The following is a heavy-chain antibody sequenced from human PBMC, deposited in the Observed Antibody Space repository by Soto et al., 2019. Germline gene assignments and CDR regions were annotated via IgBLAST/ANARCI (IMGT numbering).Heavy chain of an antibody. Sequence: EVQLVESGGSWVQPGGSLRLSCAASGFTFSSYAMHWVRQAPGKGLEYVSAISSNGGSIYYGNSVKGRFTISRDNSKNTLYLQMGSLRAEDMAVYYCARLRNYHYALDVWGQGTTVTVSS. CDR3: ARLRNYHYALDV. D-gene: IGHD4-17*01. V-gene: IGHV3-64*01. CDR1: GFTFSSYA. CDR2: ISSNGGSI. J-gene: IGHJ6*02.